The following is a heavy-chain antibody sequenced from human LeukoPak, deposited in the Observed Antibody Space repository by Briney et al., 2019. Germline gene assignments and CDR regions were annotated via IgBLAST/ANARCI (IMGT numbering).Heavy chain of an antibody. J-gene: IGHJ6*03. CDR1: GGSISSGGYY. CDR2: IYHSGST. D-gene: IGHD2-2*01. V-gene: IGHV4-30-2*01. Sequence: SQTLSLTCTVSGGSISSGGYYWSWIRQPPGKGLEWIGYIYHSGSTYYNLSLKSRVTISVDRSKNQFSLKLSSVTAADTAVYYCAREVPAAPPRYYYYMDVWGKGTTVTVSS. CDR3: AREVPAAPPRYYYYMDV.